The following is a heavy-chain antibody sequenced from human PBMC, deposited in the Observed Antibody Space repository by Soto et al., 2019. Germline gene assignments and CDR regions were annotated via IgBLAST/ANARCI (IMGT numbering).Heavy chain of an antibody. Sequence: QITLKESGPTLVKPTQTLTLTCTLSGFSISTSGVGVGWIRQPPGKALEWLALIFWDDDKRYSPSLKSRLTXXXXXXXXXVXXXXXXXXXVDTATXXCAHRVPGGYDYWGQGTLVAVSS. CDR3: AHRVPGGYDY. CDR1: GFSISTSGVG. CDR2: IFWDDDK. D-gene: IGHD2-2*01. V-gene: IGHV2-5*02. J-gene: IGHJ4*02.